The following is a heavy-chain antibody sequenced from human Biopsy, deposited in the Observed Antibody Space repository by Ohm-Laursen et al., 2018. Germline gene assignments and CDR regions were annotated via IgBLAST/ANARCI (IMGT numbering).Heavy chain of an antibody. CDR1: GGSISSSTTYY. Sequence: TLSLTWTVSGGSISSSTTYYWAWLRQPPGQGLEWIGSIYNTETTFYNPSLKSRVTISVDTSTNLFSLTVSSVPAADTALYFCARHPTGFWFDPWGHGTLVTVSS. CDR3: ARHPTGFWFDP. CDR2: IYNTETT. V-gene: IGHV4-39*01. J-gene: IGHJ5*02.